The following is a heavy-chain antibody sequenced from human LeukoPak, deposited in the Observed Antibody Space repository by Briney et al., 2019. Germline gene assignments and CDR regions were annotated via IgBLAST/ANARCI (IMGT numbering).Heavy chain of an antibody. V-gene: IGHV1-69*05. CDR1: GGTFSSYA. CDR3: ARGDYYGSGSYYSH. CDR2: IIPIFGTA. J-gene: IGHJ4*02. D-gene: IGHD3-10*01. Sequence: SVKVSCKASGGTFSSYAISWVRQAPGKGLEWMGGIIPIFGTANYAQKFQGRVTITTDESTSTAYMELSSLRSEDTAVYYCARGDYYGSGSYYSHWGQGTLVTVSS.